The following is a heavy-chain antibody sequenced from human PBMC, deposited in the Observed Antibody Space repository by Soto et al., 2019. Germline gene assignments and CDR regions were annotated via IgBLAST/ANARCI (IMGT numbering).Heavy chain of an antibody. D-gene: IGHD1-26*01. CDR1: GVSISSGNY. CDR2: INHSGST. Sequence: SETLSLTCAVSGVSISSGNYWGWIRQPPGKGLEWIASINHSGSTFYSPSLKSRVTISVDTSRNQFSLNLRSVTAADTAVYHCARAIDVEGAASRGHWFAPWGQGTLVTVSS. V-gene: IGHV4-38-2*01. CDR3: ARAIDVEGAASRGHWFAP. J-gene: IGHJ5*02.